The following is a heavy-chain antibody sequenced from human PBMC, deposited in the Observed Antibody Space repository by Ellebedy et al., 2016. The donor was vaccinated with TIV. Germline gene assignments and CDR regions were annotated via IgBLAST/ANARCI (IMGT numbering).Heavy chain of an antibody. CDR1: GGSVSSLSDY. CDR3: ARGYGTGRYGLDV. D-gene: IGHD3-10*01. CDR2: VYYSGNT. Sequence: PSETLSLTCNVSGGSVSSLSDYWSWIRQPPGKGLEWIGYVYYSGNTNYNPSLKSRVTISADTSKNQFSLRLKSVTAADTALYICARGYGTGRYGLDVWGQGTTVTVS. J-gene: IGHJ6*02. V-gene: IGHV4-61*01.